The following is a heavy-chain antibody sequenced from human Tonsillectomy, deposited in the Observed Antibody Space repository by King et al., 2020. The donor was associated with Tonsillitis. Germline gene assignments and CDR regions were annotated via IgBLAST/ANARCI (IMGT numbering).Heavy chain of an antibody. Sequence: VQLVESGGGVVQPGRSLRLSCAASGFTFSSYAMHWVRQTPGKGLEWVAVISYDGSNKYYADSVKGRFTISRDNSKNTLYLEMNSLRAEDTAVYYCASKLPPYGLLWFGEPYYYYGMDVWGQGTTVTVSS. D-gene: IGHD3-10*01. CDR1: GFTFSSYA. CDR2: ISYDGSNK. J-gene: IGHJ6*02. CDR3: ASKLPPYGLLWFGEPYYYYGMDV. V-gene: IGHV3-30*04.